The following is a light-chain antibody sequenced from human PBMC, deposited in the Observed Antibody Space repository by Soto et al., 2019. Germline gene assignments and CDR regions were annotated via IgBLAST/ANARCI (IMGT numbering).Light chain of an antibody. CDR2: AAS. Sequence: DLQMTQSPSSLSPSVGDRVTITCRASQSISSYLNWYQQKPGKAPKLLIYAASSLQTGVPSRFSGSGSGTDFTLTISSLQPEDFATYYCQQSYSTPRTFGQGTKVDIK. CDR3: QQSYSTPRT. CDR1: QSISSY. J-gene: IGKJ1*01. V-gene: IGKV1-39*01.